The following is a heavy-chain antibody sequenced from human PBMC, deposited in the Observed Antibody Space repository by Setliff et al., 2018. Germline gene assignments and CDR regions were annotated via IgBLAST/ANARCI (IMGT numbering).Heavy chain of an antibody. Sequence: LSLTCSVSGASITSGGFYWTWIRQPAGKGLEWIGHISPSGSTTYNPSVKSRVTISLDTSKNHFSLKLDSVTAADTALYYCARSPSSGAYWNPRPFYSDYWGQGTLVTVSS. CDR3: ARSPSSGAYWNPRPFYSDY. D-gene: IGHD1-26*01. CDR2: ISPSGST. J-gene: IGHJ4*02. V-gene: IGHV4-61*09. CDR1: GASITSGGFY.